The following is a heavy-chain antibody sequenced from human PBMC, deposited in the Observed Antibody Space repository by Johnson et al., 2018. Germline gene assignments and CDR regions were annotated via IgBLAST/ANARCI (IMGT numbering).Heavy chain of an antibody. Sequence: QVQLVESGGGVVQPGRSLRLSCAASGFTFSGFGMHWVRQAPGKGLEWLALISYDGSNKYYADSVKGRLTISRDSSKNTLSLQMSSLRDGDRAVYYCARQYYYDSSGDYYGAFEIWVQGTMVTVSS. CDR3: ARQYYYDSSGDYYGAFEI. CDR2: ISYDGSNK. D-gene: IGHD3-22*01. V-gene: IGHV3-30*03. CDR1: GFTFSGFG. J-gene: IGHJ3*02.